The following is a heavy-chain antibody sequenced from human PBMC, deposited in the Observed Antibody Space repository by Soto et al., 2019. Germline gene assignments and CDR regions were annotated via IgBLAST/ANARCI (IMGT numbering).Heavy chain of an antibody. CDR3: ARDPGDMIADY. V-gene: IGHV3-11*06. D-gene: IGHD3-22*01. Sequence: LRLSCAASGFTFSDYYMSWIRQAPGKGLEWVSYISSSSSYTNYADSVKGRFTISRDDAKNSLYLQMNSLRAEDTAVYYCARDPGDMIADYWGQGTLVTVSS. J-gene: IGHJ4*02. CDR1: GFTFSDYY. CDR2: ISSSSSYT.